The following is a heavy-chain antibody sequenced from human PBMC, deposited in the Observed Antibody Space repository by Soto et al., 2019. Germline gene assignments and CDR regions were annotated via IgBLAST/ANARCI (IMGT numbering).Heavy chain of an antibody. V-gene: IGHV3-23*01. CDR3: AKAGSRDIVVVPAAMDY. D-gene: IGHD2-2*01. J-gene: IGHJ4*02. CDR2: ISGSGGST. Sequence: WGSLRLSCAASGFTFSSYAMSWVRQAPGKGPEWVSAISGSGGSTYYADSVKGRFTISRDNSKNTLYLQMNSLRAEDAAVYYCAKAGSRDIVVVPAAMDYWGQGTLVTVSS. CDR1: GFTFSSYA.